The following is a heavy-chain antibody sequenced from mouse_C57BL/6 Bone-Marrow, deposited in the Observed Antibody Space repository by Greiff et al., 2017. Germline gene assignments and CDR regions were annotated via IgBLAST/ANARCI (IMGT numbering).Heavy chain of an antibody. V-gene: IGHV1-55*01. J-gene: IGHJ2*01. CDR2: IYPGSGST. CDR1: GYTFTSYW. D-gene: IGHD2-1*01. CDR3: ARLRPPRYGKGY. Sequence: QVQLQQPGAELVKPGASVKMSCKASGYTFTSYWITWVKQRPGQGLEWIGDIYPGSGSTKYNAKFKSKDTLTVDTSSSTAYMQLSSLTSEDSAVXYCARLRPPRYGKGYWGKGTTLTVSA.